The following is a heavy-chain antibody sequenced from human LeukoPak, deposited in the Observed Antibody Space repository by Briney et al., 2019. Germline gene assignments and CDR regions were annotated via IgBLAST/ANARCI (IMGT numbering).Heavy chain of an antibody. Sequence: ASVKVSCKACGYTFSSYYMHWVRQAPGQGLEWVGLINPTGDSTNYAQNFRGRVTMTRDTSTSTVYMDLSSLRSEDTAVYYCAREASGGYFDYWGQGTLVTVSS. V-gene: IGHV1-46*01. CDR1: GYTFSSYY. CDR2: INPTGDST. J-gene: IGHJ4*02. D-gene: IGHD4-23*01. CDR3: AREASGGYFDY.